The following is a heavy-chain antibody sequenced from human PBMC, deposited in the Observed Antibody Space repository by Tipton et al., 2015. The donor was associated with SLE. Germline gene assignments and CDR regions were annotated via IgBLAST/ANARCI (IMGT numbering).Heavy chain of an antibody. J-gene: IGHJ3*02. V-gene: IGHV3-66*02. CDR1: GFTISNNY. Sequence: SLRLSCAASGFTISNNYMNWVRQAPGKGLEWVSVIYSGGSTYNADSVKGRFTISRDKSKNTLYLQMNSLRPEDTAVYYCARDSGLGAFDIWGQGTMVTVSS. D-gene: IGHD2-21*01. CDR2: IYSGGST. CDR3: ARDSGLGAFDI.